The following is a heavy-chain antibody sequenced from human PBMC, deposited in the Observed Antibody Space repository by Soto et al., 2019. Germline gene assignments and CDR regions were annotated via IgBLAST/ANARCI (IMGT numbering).Heavy chain of an antibody. CDR3: ARDQRYSSGWHGEGFFAY. CDR1: GFTFSSYA. J-gene: IGHJ4*02. D-gene: IGHD6-19*01. CDR2: ISYDGSNK. Sequence: QVQLVESGGGVVQPGGSLRLSCAASGFTFSSYAMHWVRQAPGKGLEWVAVISYDGSNKYYADSVKGRFTISRDNSKNTLYLQMNSLRAEDTAVYYCARDQRYSSGWHGEGFFAYWGQGTLVTVSS. V-gene: IGHV3-30-3*01.